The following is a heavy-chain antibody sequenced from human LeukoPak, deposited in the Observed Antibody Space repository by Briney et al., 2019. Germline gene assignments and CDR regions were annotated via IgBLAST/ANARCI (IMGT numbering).Heavy chain of an antibody. J-gene: IGHJ3*02. CDR3: ARRYRSSTNWYRAFDI. Sequence: PGGSLRLSCAASGFTFSSYAMSWVRQAPGKGLEWVSAISGSGGSTYYADSVKGRFSISRDNSKNTLYLQMNSLRAEDTAVYYCARRYRSSTNWYRAFDIWGQGTMVTVSS. CDR2: ISGSGGST. V-gene: IGHV3-23*01. CDR1: GFTFSSYA. D-gene: IGHD2-2*01.